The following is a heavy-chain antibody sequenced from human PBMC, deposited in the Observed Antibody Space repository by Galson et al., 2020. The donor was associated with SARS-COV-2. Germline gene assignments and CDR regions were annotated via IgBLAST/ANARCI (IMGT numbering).Heavy chain of an antibody. CDR2: IYYSGST. V-gene: IGHV4-59*01. CDR3: ARGFDY. J-gene: IGHJ4*02. CDR1: GGPISSYY. Sequence: SQTLSLTSTVSGGPISSYYWSCIRQPPGKGLEWIGYIYYSGSTNYNPTLKSRVTISVDTSKNQFSLKLSSVTAADTSVYYCARGFDYWGQGTLVTVSS.